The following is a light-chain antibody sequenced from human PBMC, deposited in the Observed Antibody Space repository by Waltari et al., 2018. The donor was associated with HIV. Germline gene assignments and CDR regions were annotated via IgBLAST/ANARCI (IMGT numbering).Light chain of an antibody. V-gene: IGKV3-15*01. Sequence: EIVMTQSPATLSVSQGERATLSCRASQRVSSNLAWYQQKPGQAPRLLIYGASTRATGIPARFSGSGSGTEFTLTISSMQSEDFAVYYCQQYNNWPRTFGQGTKLEIK. CDR2: GAS. CDR3: QQYNNWPRT. J-gene: IGKJ2*01. CDR1: QRVSSN.